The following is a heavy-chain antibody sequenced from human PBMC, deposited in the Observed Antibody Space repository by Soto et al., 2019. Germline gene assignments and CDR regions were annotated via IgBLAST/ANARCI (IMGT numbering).Heavy chain of an antibody. CDR2: INSDGSST. CDR3: ARGNYDFWSGYELDYYYYMDV. V-gene: IGHV3-74*01. J-gene: IGHJ6*03. D-gene: IGHD3-3*01. CDR1: GFTFSSYW. Sequence: GGSLRHSCAASGFTFSSYWMHWVRQATGKGLVWVSRINSDGSSTSYADSVKGRFTISRDNAKNTLYLQMNSLRAEDTAVYYCARGNYDFWSGYELDYYYYMDVWGKGTTVTVSS.